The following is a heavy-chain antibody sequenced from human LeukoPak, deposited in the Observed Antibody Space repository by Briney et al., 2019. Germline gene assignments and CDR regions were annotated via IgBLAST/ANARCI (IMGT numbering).Heavy chain of an antibody. CDR3: AREAKIGNAFDI. Sequence: SSEPLSLTCTVSGGSISSYYWSWIRQPPGKGLEWIGYIYYSGSTNYNPSLKSRVTISVDTSKNQFSLKLSSVTAADTAVYYCAREAKIGNAFDIWGQGTMVTVSS. D-gene: IGHD1-14*01. V-gene: IGHV4-59*01. CDR1: GGSISSYY. J-gene: IGHJ3*02. CDR2: IYYSGST.